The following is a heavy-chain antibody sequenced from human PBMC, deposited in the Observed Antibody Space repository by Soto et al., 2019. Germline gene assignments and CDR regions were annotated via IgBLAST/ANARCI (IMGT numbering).Heavy chain of an antibody. CDR2: LYYGGTT. CDR3: ARDRFYPAVQLLWLEPRRDAFDI. Sequence: PSETLSLTCAVSGGSISSGGYSWSWIRQPPGQGLEWIGYLYYGGTTYYNPSLKSRVTISVDTSKNQFSLKLSSVTAADTAVYYCARDRFYPAVQLLWLEPRRDAFDIWGQGTMVTVSS. D-gene: IGHD3-10*01. J-gene: IGHJ3*02. CDR1: GGSISSGGYS. V-gene: IGHV4-30-2*01.